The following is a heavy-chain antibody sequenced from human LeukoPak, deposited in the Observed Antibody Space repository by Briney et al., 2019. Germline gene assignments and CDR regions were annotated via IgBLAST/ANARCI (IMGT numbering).Heavy chain of an antibody. CDR3: ARGPYYGSGSYSVVY. D-gene: IGHD3-10*01. Sequence: SVKVSCKASGGTFSSYAISWVRQAPGQGLEWMGGIIPIFGTANYAQKFQGRVTITADESTSTAYMELSSLRSEGTAVYYCARGPYYGSGSYSVVYWGQGTLVTVSS. V-gene: IGHV1-69*01. CDR1: GGTFSSYA. CDR2: IIPIFGTA. J-gene: IGHJ4*02.